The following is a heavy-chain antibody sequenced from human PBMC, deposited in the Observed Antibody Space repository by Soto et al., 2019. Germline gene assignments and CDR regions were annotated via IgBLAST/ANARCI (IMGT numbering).Heavy chain of an antibody. CDR2: INAGNGNT. Sequence: QVQLVQSGAEEKKPGASVKVSCKASGYTFTSYAMHWVRQAPGQRLEWMGWINAGNGNTKYSQKLQGRVTINRDTSASTAYMELSSLRSEDTAVYYCARGGPPIDYWGQGTLVTVSS. CDR3: ARGGPPIDY. D-gene: IGHD3-10*01. V-gene: IGHV1-3*05. J-gene: IGHJ4*02. CDR1: GYTFTSYA.